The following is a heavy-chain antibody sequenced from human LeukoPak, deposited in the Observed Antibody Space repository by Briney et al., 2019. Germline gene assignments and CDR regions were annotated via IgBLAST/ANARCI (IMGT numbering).Heavy chain of an antibody. V-gene: IGHV3-21*01. CDR3: ARGYLGNSGYDYF. D-gene: IGHD5-12*01. CDR2: ISSSSSYI. J-gene: IGHJ4*02. CDR1: GFTLSSYS. Sequence: PGGSLRLPCAASGFTLSSYSMTWVRQAPGKGLEWVSSISSSSSYIYYADSVKGRFTISRDNAKNSLYLQMNSLRAEDTAVYYCARGYLGNSGYDYFWGQGTLVTVSS.